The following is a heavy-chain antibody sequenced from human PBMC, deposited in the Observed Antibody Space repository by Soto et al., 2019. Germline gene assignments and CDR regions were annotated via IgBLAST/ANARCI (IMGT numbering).Heavy chain of an antibody. V-gene: IGHV5-10-1*01. CDR3: ARRWADLLKGFAY. CDR2: IDPTDSYT. CDR1: GYISSSHW. Sequence: GESLKISCKDSGYISSSHWISWVRQVPGKGLEWMGRIDPTDSYTTYSPSSQGHVTMSADKSITTAYLQWSTLKTSDTAIYYCARRWADLLKGFAYWGQGTSVTVSS. D-gene: IGHD1-26*01. J-gene: IGHJ4*02.